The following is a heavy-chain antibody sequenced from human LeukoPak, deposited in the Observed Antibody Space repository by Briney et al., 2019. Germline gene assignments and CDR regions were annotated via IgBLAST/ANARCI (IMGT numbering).Heavy chain of an antibody. V-gene: IGHV3-7*01. D-gene: IGHD3-10*01. J-gene: IGHJ4*02. CDR1: GFTFSSYW. Sequence: GSLRLSCAASGFTFSSYWMSWVRQSPGKGLEWVANIKPDGSEKYFMDSVKGRFTISRDNAKNALYLEMNSLRAEDTAEYFCARERMYSGSGSTYPYYDYWGQGNLVTVSS. CDR3: ARERMYSGSGSTYPYYDY. CDR2: IKPDGSEK.